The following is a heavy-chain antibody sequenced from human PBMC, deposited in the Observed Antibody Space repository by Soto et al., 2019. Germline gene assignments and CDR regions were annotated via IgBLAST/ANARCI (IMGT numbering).Heavy chain of an antibody. Sequence: ASVKVSCKASGYTFTSYGISWVRQAPGQGLEWMGWISAYNGNTNYAQKLQGRVTMTTDTSTSTAYMELRSLRSDDTAVYYCAREIDEVAVAEMYYYYYYGMDVWGQGTTVTVSS. CDR1: GYTFTSYG. CDR3: AREIDEVAVAEMYYYYYYGMDV. D-gene: IGHD6-19*01. V-gene: IGHV1-18*01. J-gene: IGHJ6*02. CDR2: ISAYNGNT.